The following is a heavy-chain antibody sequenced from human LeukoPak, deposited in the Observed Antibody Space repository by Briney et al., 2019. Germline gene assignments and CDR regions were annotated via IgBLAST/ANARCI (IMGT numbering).Heavy chain of an antibody. CDR2: IYYTGST. Sequence: SETLSLTCTVSGRSISNNAYYWGWIRQSPGTRLEWIGIIYYTGSTSYTPSLQSRVTISVDTSKNQFSLNLNSVTAADTAVYYCARLFGVANIGSYYYMDVWGRGTTVTVSS. CDR3: ARLFGVANIGSYYYMDV. D-gene: IGHD3-10*02. CDR1: GRSISNNAYY. J-gene: IGHJ6*03. V-gene: IGHV4-39*01.